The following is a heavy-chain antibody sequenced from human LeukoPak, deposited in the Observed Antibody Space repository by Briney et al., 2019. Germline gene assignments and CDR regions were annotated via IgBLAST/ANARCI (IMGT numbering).Heavy chain of an antibody. Sequence: GGSLRLSCAASGFTFSHYWMHWVRQAPGKGLVWVSRIYNDGSSTSYADSVKGRFTISRDNAKNSLYLQMNSLRAEDTAVYYCARDKVVGANWDWGQGTLVTVSS. V-gene: IGHV3-74*01. J-gene: IGHJ4*02. CDR1: GFTFSHYW. D-gene: IGHD1-26*01. CDR2: IYNDGSST. CDR3: ARDKVVGANWD.